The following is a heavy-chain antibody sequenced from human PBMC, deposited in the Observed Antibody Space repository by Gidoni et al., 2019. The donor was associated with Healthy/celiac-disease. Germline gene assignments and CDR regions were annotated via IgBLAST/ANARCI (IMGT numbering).Heavy chain of an antibody. J-gene: IGHJ4*02. V-gene: IGHV3-23*01. D-gene: IGHD3-10*01. CDR2: ISGSGGST. CDR1: GFTFSSYA. CDR3: AKDPPYYYGSGSYYNVVVEDY. Sequence: EVQLLESGGGLVQPGGSLRLSCAASGFTFSSYAISWGRQAPGKGLEWVSAISGSGGSTYYADSVKGRFTISRDNSKNTLYLQMNSLRAEDTAVYYCAKDPPYYYGSGSYYNVVVEDYWGQGTLVTVSS.